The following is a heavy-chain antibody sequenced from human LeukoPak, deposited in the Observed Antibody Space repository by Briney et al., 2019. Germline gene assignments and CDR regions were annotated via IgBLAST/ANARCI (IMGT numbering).Heavy chain of an antibody. V-gene: IGHV3-7*01. CDR1: GFTFRNHW. CDR2: IKQDGSEK. J-gene: IGHJ4*02. Sequence: GGSLRLSCAASGFTFRNHWMTWVRQAPGEGLEWVANIKQDGSEKYYVGSVKGRFTISRDNAKSSLYLQMNSLRAEDTAVYYCARDSVIGIGGYWGQGTLVTVSS. D-gene: IGHD2-21*01. CDR3: ARDSVIGIGGY.